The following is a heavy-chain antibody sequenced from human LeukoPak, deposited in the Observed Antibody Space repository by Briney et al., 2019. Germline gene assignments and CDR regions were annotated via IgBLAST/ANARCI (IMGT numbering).Heavy chain of an antibody. CDR2: INHSGST. Sequence: PSETLSLTCAVYGGSFSGYYRSWIRQPPGKGLEWIGEINHSGSTNYNPSLKSRVTISVDTSKNQFSLKLSSVTAADTAVYYCARRRCSSTSCYAYRVVVNWFDPWGQGTLVTVSS. CDR1: GGSFSGYY. D-gene: IGHD2-2*01. V-gene: IGHV4-34*01. CDR3: ARRRCSSTSCYAYRVVVNWFDP. J-gene: IGHJ5*02.